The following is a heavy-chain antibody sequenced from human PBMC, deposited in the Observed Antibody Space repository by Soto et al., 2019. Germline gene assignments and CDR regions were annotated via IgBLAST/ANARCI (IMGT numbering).Heavy chain of an antibody. Sequence: PGGSLRLSCAASVFTFSSYSMNWVRQAPGKGLEWVSSISSSSSYIYYADSVKGRFTISRDNAKNSLYLQMNSLRAEDTAVYYCARALLGATYAFDIWGQGTMVTVSS. J-gene: IGHJ3*02. V-gene: IGHV3-21*01. CDR3: ARALLGATYAFDI. CDR2: ISSSSSYI. D-gene: IGHD1-26*01. CDR1: VFTFSSYS.